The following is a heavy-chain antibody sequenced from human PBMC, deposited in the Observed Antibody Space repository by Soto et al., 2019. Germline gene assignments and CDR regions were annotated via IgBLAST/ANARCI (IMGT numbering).Heavy chain of an antibody. Sequence: QVQLQESGPGLMKASETLSLTCTVSGGSISNYFWSWIRQPPGKGLEWIGYIYYSGSTNYNPSLKSRVTISVDKSRNQFSLKLSSVTAADTAVYYCARGQWPNFDYWGQGTLVTVSS. D-gene: IGHD6-19*01. CDR2: IYYSGST. V-gene: IGHV4-59*01. CDR3: ARGQWPNFDY. CDR1: GGSISNYF. J-gene: IGHJ4*02.